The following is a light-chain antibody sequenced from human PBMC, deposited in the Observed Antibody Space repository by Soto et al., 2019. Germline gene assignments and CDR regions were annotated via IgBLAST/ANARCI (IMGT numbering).Light chain of an antibody. CDR1: QGINNY. J-gene: IGKJ3*01. Sequence: IQLTQSPSSLSASVGDRVTITCRASQGINNYLAWYQQKPRKAPKLLIYSASTLQIGVPSRFSGSGSGTDFTLTISSLQPEDFATYDCQQINSYPRTFGPGTKVDF. CDR3: QQINSYPRT. V-gene: IGKV1-9*01. CDR2: SAS.